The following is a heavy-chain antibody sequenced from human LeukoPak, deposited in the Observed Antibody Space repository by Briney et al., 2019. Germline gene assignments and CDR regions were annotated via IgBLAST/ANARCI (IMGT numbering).Heavy chain of an antibody. CDR1: GFIFSSYG. Sequence: PGGSLRLSCAAAGFIFSSYGMNWVRQAPGKGLEGVSYISSGSSTVYYADSVKGRFTISRDNAKNSLYLQMNSLRAEDTAVYYCARDRAFDSSGYSNWGQGTLVTVSS. CDR3: ARDRAFDSSGYSN. J-gene: IGHJ4*02. CDR2: ISSGSSTV. D-gene: IGHD3-22*01. V-gene: IGHV3-48*01.